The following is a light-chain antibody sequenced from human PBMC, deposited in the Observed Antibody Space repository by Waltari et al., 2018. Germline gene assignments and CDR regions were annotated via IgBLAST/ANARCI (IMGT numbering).Light chain of an antibody. Sequence: EVVLTQSPATLSLSPGERATLSCRASHSVSNLLAWYQQKPGQAPRLLIYDASNTATGIPARFSGSGSGTDFTLTISSLEPEDFAVYYCQQRRTWPLTFGGGTK. CDR2: DAS. CDR3: QQRRTWPLT. CDR1: HSVSNL. J-gene: IGKJ4*01. V-gene: IGKV3-11*01.